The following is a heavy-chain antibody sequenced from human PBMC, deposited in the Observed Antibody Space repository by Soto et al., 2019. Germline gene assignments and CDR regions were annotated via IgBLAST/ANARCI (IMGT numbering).Heavy chain of an antibody. D-gene: IGHD2-2*01. Sequence: GESLKISCTGFGYTFTTFWISWVRQMPGRGLEWMGRIDPRDSYTNYSPSFQDHVTISGDKSISTVYLQWASLKASDTAMYYCARLYCSSSTCDSWFDPWGQGTLVTASS. J-gene: IGHJ5*02. CDR2: IDPRDSYT. V-gene: IGHV5-10-1*01. CDR1: GYTFTTFW. CDR3: ARLYCSSSTCDSWFDP.